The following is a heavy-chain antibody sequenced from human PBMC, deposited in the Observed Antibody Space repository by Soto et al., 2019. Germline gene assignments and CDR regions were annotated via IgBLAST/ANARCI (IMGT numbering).Heavy chain of an antibody. J-gene: IGHJ5*02. Sequence: PSETLALTCTVSGGSISSGGYYWRWIRQHPGKGLEWIGYIYYSGSTDYNPSLKSRVTISVDTSKNQFSLKLSSVTAADTAVYYCARNRHYGDAKNWFDPWGQGTLVTVSS. D-gene: IGHD4-17*01. CDR3: ARNRHYGDAKNWFDP. CDR2: IYYSGST. CDR1: GGSISSGGYY. V-gene: IGHV4-31*02.